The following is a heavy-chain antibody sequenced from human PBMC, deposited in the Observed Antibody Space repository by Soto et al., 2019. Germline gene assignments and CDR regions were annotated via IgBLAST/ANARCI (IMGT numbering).Heavy chain of an antibody. Sequence: PSETLSLTCTVSGGSISSYYWSWIRQPPGKGLEWIGYIYYSGSTNYNPSLKSRVTISVDTSKNQFSLKLSSVTAADTAVYYCARILGYSKYYYGMDVWGQGTTVTVSS. V-gene: IGHV4-59*01. CDR2: IYYSGST. CDR1: GGSISSYY. J-gene: IGHJ6*02. D-gene: IGHD6-13*01. CDR3: ARILGYSKYYYGMDV.